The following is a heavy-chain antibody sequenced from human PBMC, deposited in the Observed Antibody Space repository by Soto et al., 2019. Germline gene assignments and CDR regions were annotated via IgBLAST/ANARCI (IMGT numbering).Heavy chain of an antibody. CDR2: IWYDGSNK. Sequence: WLCXRLSWAAGVWTCMSYCRRWVRQAPGKGLERVAVIWYDGSNKYYADSVKGRFTISRDNSKNPLYLQMNSLRAEDTAVYYCAPDPTDWGYLRWFRQDGFDICGQRPMV. D-gene: IGHD1-26*01. V-gene: IGHV3-33*01. J-gene: IGHJ3*02. CDR1: VWTCMSYC. CDR3: APDPTDWGYLRWFRQDGFDI.